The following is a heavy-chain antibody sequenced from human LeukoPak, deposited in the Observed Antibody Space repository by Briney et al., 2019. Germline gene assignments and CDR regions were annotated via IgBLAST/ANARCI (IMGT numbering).Heavy chain of an antibody. V-gene: IGHV4-59*01. Sequence: SETLSLTCTVSGGSISSYYWSWIRQPPGKGLEWIGYIYYSGSTNYNPSLKSRVTISVDTSKNQFSLKLSSVTAADTAVYYCAREKSGYDFSHYYYYYYMDVWGKGTTVTISS. CDR2: IYYSGST. CDR3: AREKSGYDFSHYYYYYYMDV. J-gene: IGHJ6*03. CDR1: GGSISSYY. D-gene: IGHD5-12*01.